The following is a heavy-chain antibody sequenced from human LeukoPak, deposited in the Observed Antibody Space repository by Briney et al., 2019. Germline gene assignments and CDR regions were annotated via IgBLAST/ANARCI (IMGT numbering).Heavy chain of an antibody. CDR2: INPNSGGT. CDR3: ARAPHDYVWGSYPSY. D-gene: IGHD3-16*02. CDR1: GYTFTGYY. J-gene: IGHJ4*02. V-gene: IGHV1-2*02. Sequence: ASVKVSCKASGYTFTGYYMHWVRQAPGQGLEWMGWINPNSGGTNYAQKFRGRVTMTRDTSISTAYMELSRLRSDDTAVYYCARAPHDYVWGSYPSYWGQGTLDTVSS.